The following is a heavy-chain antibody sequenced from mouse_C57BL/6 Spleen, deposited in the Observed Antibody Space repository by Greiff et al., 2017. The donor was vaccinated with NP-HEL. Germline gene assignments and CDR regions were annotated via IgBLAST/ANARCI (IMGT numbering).Heavy chain of an antibody. J-gene: IGHJ3*01. CDR2: ISSGGSYT. CDR1: GFTFSSYG. Sequence: EVQRVESGGDLVKPGGSLKLSCAASGFTFSSYGMSWVRQTPDKRLEWVATISSGGSYTYYPDSVKGRFTISRDNAKNTLYLQMGSLKSEDTAMYYCARRDSSGSAWFAYWGQGTLVTVSA. CDR3: ARRDSSGSAWFAY. D-gene: IGHD3-2*02. V-gene: IGHV5-6*01.